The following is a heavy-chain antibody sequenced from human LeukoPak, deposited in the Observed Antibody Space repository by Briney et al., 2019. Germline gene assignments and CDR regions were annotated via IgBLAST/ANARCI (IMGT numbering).Heavy chain of an antibody. V-gene: IGHV4-59*01. CDR1: GGSISSYY. Sequence: SETPSLTCTVSGGSISSYYWSWIRQPPGKGLEWIGYIYYSGSTNYNPSLKSRVTISVDTSKNQFSLKLSSVTAADTAVYYCARESLDAFDIWGQGTMVTVSS. D-gene: IGHD1-26*01. CDR3: ARESLDAFDI. CDR2: IYYSGST. J-gene: IGHJ3*02.